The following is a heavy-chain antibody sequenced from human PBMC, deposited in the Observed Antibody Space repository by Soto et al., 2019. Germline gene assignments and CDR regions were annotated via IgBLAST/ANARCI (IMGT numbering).Heavy chain of an antibody. CDR1: GGSFSGYY. J-gene: IGHJ4*02. CDR2: INHSGRT. Sequence: QVQLQQWGSGLLKPSETLSLTCAVYGGSFSGYYWSWIRQPPGKGLEWIGEINHSGRTNYNPSLKSRVTISVDTSKNQFSLKLSSVTAADTAVYYCARGRVVVVVVAATPVFDYWGQGTLVTVSS. D-gene: IGHD2-15*01. CDR3: ARGRVVVVVVAATPVFDY. V-gene: IGHV4-34*01.